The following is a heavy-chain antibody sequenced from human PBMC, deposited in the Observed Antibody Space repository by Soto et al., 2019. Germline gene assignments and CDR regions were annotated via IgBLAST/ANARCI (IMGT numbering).Heavy chain of an antibody. CDR1: GFSFSSHS. CDR2: ISGDGRTT. CDR3: ARGAPNCSSSSCYFDF. D-gene: IGHD2-2*01. V-gene: IGHV3-74*01. J-gene: IGHJ4*02. Sequence: WGSLRVTCASSGFSFSSHSLNWVGHAPGKGLVWVSRISGDGRTTSHADSVKGRFTISRDNAKNTLYLHVNSLRVEDTAVYYCARGAPNCSSSSCYFDFWGQGILVTVSS.